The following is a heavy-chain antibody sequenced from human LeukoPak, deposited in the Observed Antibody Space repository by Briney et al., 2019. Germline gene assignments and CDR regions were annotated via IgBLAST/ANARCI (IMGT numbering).Heavy chain of an antibody. Sequence: GGSVRLSCAASGFTFSGYWMSWVRQAPGKGLEWVANVKQDGSEKYYVDSVKGRFTISRDNAKNSLYLQMNSLRAEDTAVYYCARVGGGYEGGYFDYWGQGTLVTVSS. CDR2: VKQDGSEK. J-gene: IGHJ4*02. V-gene: IGHV3-7*03. D-gene: IGHD5-12*01. CDR3: ARVGGGYEGGYFDY. CDR1: GFTFSGYW.